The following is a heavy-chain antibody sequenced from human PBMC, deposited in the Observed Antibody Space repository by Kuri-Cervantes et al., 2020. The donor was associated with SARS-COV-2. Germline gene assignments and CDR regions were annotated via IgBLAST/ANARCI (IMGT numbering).Heavy chain of an antibody. Sequence: GESLKISCAASGFTFSSYEMNWVRPAPGKGLEWVAVTWYDVSNKYYADSVKGRFTISRDNSKNTLYLQMNSLRAEDTAIYYCAKTDTHFQHWGQGTLVTVSS. CDR3: AKTDTHFQH. V-gene: IGHV3-33*06. CDR1: GFTFSSYE. CDR2: TWYDVSNK. J-gene: IGHJ1*01.